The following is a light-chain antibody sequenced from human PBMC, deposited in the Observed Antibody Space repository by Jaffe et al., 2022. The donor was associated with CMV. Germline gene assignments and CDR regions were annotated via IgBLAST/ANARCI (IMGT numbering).Light chain of an antibody. CDR1: QSVSTN. CDR2: GAS. CDR3: QHYNNWPRWT. V-gene: IGKV3D-15*01. Sequence: EIVMTQSPATLSVSPGERATLSCRASQSVSTNVAWYQQRPGQAPRLLIYGASTRATGIPARFSGSGSGTEFTLTISSLQSEDFAVYYCQHYNNWPRWTFGQGTKVEIK. J-gene: IGKJ1*01.